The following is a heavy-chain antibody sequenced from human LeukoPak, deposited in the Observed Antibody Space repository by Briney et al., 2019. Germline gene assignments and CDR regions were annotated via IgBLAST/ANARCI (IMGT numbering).Heavy chain of an antibody. CDR2: FDPEDGET. CDR3: ATAHVVDSGSYTDY. J-gene: IGHJ4*02. D-gene: IGHD1-26*01. V-gene: IGHV1-24*01. Sequence: ASVKVSCKVSGYTLTELSKHWVRQAPGKGLEWMGGFDPEDGETIYAQKFQGRVTMTEDTSTDTAYMELSSLRSEDTAVYYCATAHVVDSGSYTDYWGQGTLVTVSS. CDR1: GYTLTELS.